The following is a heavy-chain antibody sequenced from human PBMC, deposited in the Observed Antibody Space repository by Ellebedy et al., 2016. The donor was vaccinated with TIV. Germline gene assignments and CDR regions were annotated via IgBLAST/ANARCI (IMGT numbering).Heavy chain of an antibody. Sequence: AGSLRLSXAASGFTFSSYAMHWVRQAPGKGLEWVAVISYDGSNKYYADSVKGRFTISRDNSKNTLYLQMNSLRAEDTAVYYCARDLVTLAVSGMDVWGQGTTVIVSS. CDR1: GFTFSSYA. V-gene: IGHV3-30*04. CDR3: ARDLVTLAVSGMDV. D-gene: IGHD3-9*01. J-gene: IGHJ6*02. CDR2: ISYDGSNK.